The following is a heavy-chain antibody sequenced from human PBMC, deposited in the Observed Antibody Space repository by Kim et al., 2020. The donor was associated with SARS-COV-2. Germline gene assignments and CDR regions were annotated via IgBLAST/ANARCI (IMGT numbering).Heavy chain of an antibody. J-gene: IGHJ6*02. CDR1: GYTFTNYY. CDR2: INPNRGDT. Sequence: ASVKVSCKASGYTFTNYYIHWVRQAPGQGLEWMGQINPNRGDTNYAQKFQGRVTMTRDTSSSTAYVELYSLRYDDTAVYYCATLGEGIYFGLDVWGQGTTVTVSS. CDR3: ATLGEGIYFGLDV. D-gene: IGHD3-10*01. V-gene: IGHV1-2*06.